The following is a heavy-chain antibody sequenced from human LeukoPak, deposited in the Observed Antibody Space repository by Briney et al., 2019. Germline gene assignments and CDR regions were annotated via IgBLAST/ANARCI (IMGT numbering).Heavy chain of an antibody. CDR2: IKSKTDGGTT. Sequence: PGGSLRLSCAASGFTFSNAWMSWVRQAPGRGLEWVGRIKSKTDGGTTDYAAPVKGRFTISRDDSKNTLYLQMNSLRAEDTAVYYCAKFLSSGWYSLEYFQHWGQGTLVTVSS. J-gene: IGHJ1*01. D-gene: IGHD6-19*01. CDR1: GFTFSNAW. V-gene: IGHV3-15*01. CDR3: AKFLSSGWYSLEYFQH.